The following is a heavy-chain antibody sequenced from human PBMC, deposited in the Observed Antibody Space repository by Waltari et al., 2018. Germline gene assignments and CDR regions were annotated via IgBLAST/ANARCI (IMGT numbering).Heavy chain of an antibody. CDR3: ARSPRDCSGGSCYVSGY. J-gene: IGHJ4*02. CDR1: GYTFTSYA. CDR2: IIPIFGTA. V-gene: IGHV1-69*01. Sequence: QVQLVQSGSELKKPGASVKVSCKASGYTFTSYAMNWVRQAPGQGLEWMGGIIPIFGTANYAQKFQGRVTITTDESTSTAYMELSSLRSEDTAVYYCARSPRDCSGGSCYVSGYWGQGTLVTVSS. D-gene: IGHD2-15*01.